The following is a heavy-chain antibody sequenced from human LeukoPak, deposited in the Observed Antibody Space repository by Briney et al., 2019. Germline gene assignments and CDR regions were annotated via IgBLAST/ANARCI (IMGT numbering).Heavy chain of an antibody. CDR3: ARTSIAARRANAFDI. D-gene: IGHD6-6*01. CDR2: IYYSGST. V-gene: IGHV4-59*12. J-gene: IGHJ3*02. Sequence: SETLSLTCTVSGGSISSYYWSWIRQPPGKGLEWIGYIYYSGSTHYNPSLKSRVTISVDRSKNQFSLKLSSVTAADTAVYYCARTSIAARRANAFDIWGQGTMVTVSS. CDR1: GGSISSYY.